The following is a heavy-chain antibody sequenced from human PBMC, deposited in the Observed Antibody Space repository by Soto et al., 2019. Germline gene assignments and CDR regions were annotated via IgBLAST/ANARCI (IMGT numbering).Heavy chain of an antibody. CDR1: DGSISRYY. Sequence: PSETLSLTCSVSDGSISRYYGSWIRQSPGKGLEWIGYLYNTGSTIYNPSLKSRVTISVDKSKNQFSLKMTSVTAADTAVYYCARDQLEGNWFDPWGQGTLVTVSS. CDR3: ARDQLEGNWFDP. V-gene: IGHV4-59*12. D-gene: IGHD1-1*01. CDR2: LYNTGST. J-gene: IGHJ5*02.